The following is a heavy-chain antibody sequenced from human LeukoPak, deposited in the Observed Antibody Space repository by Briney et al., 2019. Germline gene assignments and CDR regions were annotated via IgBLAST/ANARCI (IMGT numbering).Heavy chain of an antibody. CDR1: GFTFSNAC. D-gene: IGHD3/OR15-3a*01. V-gene: IGHV3-15*01. J-gene: IGHJ4*02. CDR3: TAGTGRSDFDY. Sequence: TGGSLRLSCAASGFTFSNACMSWVRQAPGKGLEWVGRIKRKGDDGTIDYAAPVKGRLTISRDDSKNTLYLQMNSLKSEDTAVYYCTAGTGRSDFDYWGQGTLVTVSS. CDR2: IKRKGDDGTI.